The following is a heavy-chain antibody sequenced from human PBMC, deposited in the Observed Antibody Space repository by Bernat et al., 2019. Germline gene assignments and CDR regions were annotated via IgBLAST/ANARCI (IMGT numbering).Heavy chain of an antibody. J-gene: IGHJ6*02. CDR1: GFTFGTYV. CDR2: ITDGFTT. Sequence: EVQLLESGGGLVQPGGSLRLSCAASGFTFGTYVMNWVRQAPGKGLEWIATITDGFTTYYADSVKGRFTISRDNSKNTLYLQMNSLRAEDTAVYYCARVSLYGAPASGMDVWGQGTTVTVSS. D-gene: IGHD4-17*01. V-gene: IGHV3-23*01. CDR3: ARVSLYGAPASGMDV.